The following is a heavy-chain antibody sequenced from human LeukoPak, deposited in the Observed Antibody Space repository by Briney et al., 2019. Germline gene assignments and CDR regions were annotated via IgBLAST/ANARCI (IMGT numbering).Heavy chain of an antibody. Sequence: GGSLRLSCAASGFTFSSYSMNWVRQAPGKGLEWVSYISSSSSTIYYADSVEGRFTVSRDNTQNSIYLEMSSLRVDDTAVYYCARMYSSGYYGDYFDYWGQGNLVSVSS. V-gene: IGHV3-48*04. CDR2: ISSSSSTI. J-gene: IGHJ4*02. CDR3: ARMYSSGYYGDYFDY. D-gene: IGHD5-12*01. CDR1: GFTFSSYS.